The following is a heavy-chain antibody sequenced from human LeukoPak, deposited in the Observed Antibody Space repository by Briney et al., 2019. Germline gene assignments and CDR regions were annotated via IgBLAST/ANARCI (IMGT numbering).Heavy chain of an antibody. CDR1: GFTFSTYA. V-gene: IGHV3-23*01. CDR2: ISADGNI. CDR3: AKGSIAFDY. D-gene: IGHD2-15*01. Sequence: PGGSLRLSCAASGFTFSTYAMSWIRQAPGKGLEWVSAISADGNIYYADSVKGRFTISRDKSTNTLHLQMNSLRAEDTALYYCAKGSIAFDYWGQGTLVTVSS. J-gene: IGHJ4*02.